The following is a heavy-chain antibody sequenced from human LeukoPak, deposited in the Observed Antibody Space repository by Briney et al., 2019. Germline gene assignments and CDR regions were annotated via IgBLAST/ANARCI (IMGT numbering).Heavy chain of an antibody. CDR2: IYYSGST. D-gene: IGHD3-22*01. CDR3: ARKLDYYDSSGYYYGFDI. J-gene: IGHJ3*02. V-gene: IGHV4-59*12. Sequence: PSETLSLTCTVSGGSISSYYWSWIRQPPGKGLEWIGYIYYSGSTNYNPSLKSRVTISVDTSKNQFSLKLSSVTAADTAVYYCARKLDYYDSSGYYYGFDIWGQGTMVTVSS. CDR1: GGSISSYY.